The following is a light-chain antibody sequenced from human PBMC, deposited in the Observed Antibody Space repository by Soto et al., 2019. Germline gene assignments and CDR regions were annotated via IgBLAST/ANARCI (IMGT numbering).Light chain of an antibody. CDR1: SSDIGSYDR. V-gene: IGLV2-18*02. Sequence: QSVLTQPPSVSGSPGQSVTISCIGTSSDIGSYDRVSWYQQPPGTAPRLMIYEVSNRPSGVPDRFSGSKSGNTASLTISGLQPEDETDYYCTSFTTSKTYIFGTGTKVTVL. J-gene: IGLJ1*01. CDR3: TSFTTSKTYI. CDR2: EVS.